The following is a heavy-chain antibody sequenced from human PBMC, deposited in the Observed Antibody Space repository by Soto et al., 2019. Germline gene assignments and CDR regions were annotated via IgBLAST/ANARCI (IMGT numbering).Heavy chain of an antibody. CDR3: ARGGSSGWYFAEYFQH. CDR2: MNPNSGNT. Sequence: ASVKVSCKASGYTFTSYDINWVRQATGQGLEWMGWMNPNSGNTGYAQKFQGRVTMTRNTSISTAYMELSSLRSEDTAVYYCARGGSSGWYFAEYFQHWGQGTLVTVSS. J-gene: IGHJ1*01. D-gene: IGHD6-19*01. CDR1: GYTFTSYD. V-gene: IGHV1-8*01.